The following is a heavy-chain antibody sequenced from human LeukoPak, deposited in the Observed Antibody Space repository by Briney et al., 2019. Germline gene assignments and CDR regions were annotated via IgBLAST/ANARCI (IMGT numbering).Heavy chain of an antibody. D-gene: IGHD5-12*01. V-gene: IGHV1-46*01. CDR1: GYTFTGYY. J-gene: IGHJ3*02. Sequence: EASVKVSCKASGYTFTGYYMHWVRQAPGQGLEWMGIINPSGGSTSYAQKFQGRVTMTRDTSTSTVYMELSSLRSEDTAVYYCARDPSSGMKDSGYESAFDIWGQGTMVTVSS. CDR3: ARDPSSGMKDSGYESAFDI. CDR2: INPSGGST.